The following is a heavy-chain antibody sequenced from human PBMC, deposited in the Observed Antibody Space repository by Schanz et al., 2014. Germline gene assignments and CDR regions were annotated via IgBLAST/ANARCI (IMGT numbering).Heavy chain of an antibody. CDR2: ILGLASTT. Sequence: EVQLVESGGDLVQPGGSLRLSCAASGFTFSTSAMSWVRQVPGKGLEWVSAILGLASTTYYADSVKGRFTISRDNSKNTLYLQMNSLRAEDTAVYYCAKDGPGGSGSYSADGGMDVWGQGTTVTVSS. CDR1: GFTFSTSA. CDR3: AKDGPGGSGSYSADGGMDV. J-gene: IGHJ6*02. V-gene: IGHV3-23*04. D-gene: IGHD3-10*01.